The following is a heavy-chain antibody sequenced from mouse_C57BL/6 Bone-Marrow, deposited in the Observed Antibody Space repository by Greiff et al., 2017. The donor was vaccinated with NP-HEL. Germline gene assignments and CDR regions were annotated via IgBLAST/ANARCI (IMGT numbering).Heavy chain of an antibody. CDR3: ARSHYSTVSTMIRVYFDY. CDR2: IDPNSGGT. V-gene: IGHV1-62-3*01. CDR1: GYTFTSYW. J-gene: IGHJ2*01. D-gene: IGHD2-4*01. Sequence: QVQLQQPGAELVKPGASVKLSCKASGYTFTSYWMHWVKQRPGRGLEWIGRIDPNSGGTKYNEKFKSKATLTVDKPSSTAYMQLSSLTSEDSAVYYCARSHYSTVSTMIRVYFDYWGQGTTLTVSS.